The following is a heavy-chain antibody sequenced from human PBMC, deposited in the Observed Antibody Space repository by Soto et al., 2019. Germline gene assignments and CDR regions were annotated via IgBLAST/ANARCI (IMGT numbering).Heavy chain of an antibody. J-gene: IGHJ6*02. V-gene: IGHV1-69*06. D-gene: IGHD6-13*01. Sequence: QVQLVQSGAEVKKPGSSVKVSCKASGGTFSSYAISWVRQAPGQGLEWMGGIIPIFGTANYAQKFQGRVKITADKSTSTAYMELSRLRSEDTAVYYCARAEQPDHQSYYYYYGIDDWGQVTTVTVSS. CDR3: ARAEQPDHQSYYYYYGIDD. CDR1: GGTFSSYA. CDR2: IIPIFGTA.